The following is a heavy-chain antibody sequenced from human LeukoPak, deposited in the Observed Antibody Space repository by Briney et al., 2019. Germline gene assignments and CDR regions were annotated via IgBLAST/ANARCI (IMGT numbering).Heavy chain of an antibody. D-gene: IGHD4-11*01. CDR3: ARDYLRYFDY. CDR1: GGSISSSSYY. J-gene: IGHJ4*02. Sequence: SETLPLTCTVSGGSISSSSYYWGWIRQPPGKGLEWIGSIYYSGSTYYNPSLKSRVTISVDTSKNQFSLKLSSVTAADTAVYYCARDYLRYFDYWGQGTLVTVSS. V-gene: IGHV4-39*01. CDR2: IYYSGST.